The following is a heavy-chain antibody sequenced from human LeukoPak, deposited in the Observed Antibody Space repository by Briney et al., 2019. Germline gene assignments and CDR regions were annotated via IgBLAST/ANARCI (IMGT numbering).Heavy chain of an antibody. CDR1: GFTFSSYA. J-gene: IGHJ4*02. CDR3: AKDQSSGYYPFVY. D-gene: IGHD3-22*01. Sequence: PGGSLRLSCAASGFTFSSYAMSWVRQAPGKGLEWVSAISSSGGSTFYADSVKGRFTISRDNSKNTLYLQMNSLRAEDTAVYYCAKDQSSGYYPFVYWGQGTLVTVSS. CDR2: ISSSGGST. V-gene: IGHV3-23*01.